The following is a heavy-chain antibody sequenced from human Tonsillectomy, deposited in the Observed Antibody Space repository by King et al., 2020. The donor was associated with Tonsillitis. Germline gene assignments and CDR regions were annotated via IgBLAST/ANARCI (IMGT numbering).Heavy chain of an antibody. CDR3: ARMENYYDSSGYYDAFDI. D-gene: IGHD3-22*01. J-gene: IGHJ3*02. CDR1: GFSLSNARMG. Sequence: TLKESGPVLVKPTETLTLTCTVSGFSLSNARMGVSWIRQPPGKALEWLAHIFSNDEKSYSTSLKSRLNISKDTSKSQVVLTMTNMDPVDTATYYCARMENYYDSSGYYDAFDIWGQGTMVTVSS. CDR2: IFSNDEK. V-gene: IGHV2-26*01.